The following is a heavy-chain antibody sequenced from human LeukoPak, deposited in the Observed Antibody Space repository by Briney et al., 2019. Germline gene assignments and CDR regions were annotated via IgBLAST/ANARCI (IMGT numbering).Heavy chain of an antibody. CDR1: GFPLTTYW. V-gene: IGHV3-7*03. CDR3: AKDPEDKDIDRWFDP. D-gene: IGHD2-15*01. CDR2: INEDGCEK. Sequence: GGSLRLSCAATGFPLTTYWMSWVRQAPGKGLEWVANINEDGCEKYYVGSVKGRFTISRDNAKNSLYLHMSGLRVEDTAVYYCAKDPEDKDIDRWFDPWGQGTLVTVSS. J-gene: IGHJ5*02.